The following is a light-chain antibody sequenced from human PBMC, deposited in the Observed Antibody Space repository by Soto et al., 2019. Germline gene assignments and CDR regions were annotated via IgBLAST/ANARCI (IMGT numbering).Light chain of an antibody. CDR1: QSVSSN. CDR3: QQYNNWPPIT. V-gene: IGKV3D-15*01. CDR2: DAS. J-gene: IGKJ5*01. Sequence: VLTQSPATLSLSPGERATLSCRASQSVSSNLAWYQQKPGQAPRLLIYDASTRATGILARFSGSGSGTEFILTISSLQSEDFGVYYCQQYNNWPPITFGQGTRLEIK.